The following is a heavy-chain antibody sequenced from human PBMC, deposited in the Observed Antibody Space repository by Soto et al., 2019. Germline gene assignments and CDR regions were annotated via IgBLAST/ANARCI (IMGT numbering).Heavy chain of an antibody. V-gene: IGHV1-58*01. D-gene: IGHD5-12*01. CDR2: IVVGSGNT. CDR3: AAKSVRGYSGYGPGAFDI. J-gene: IGHJ3*02. Sequence: SVKVCCKDSGFTFTSSAVHWVRQARERRLEWIGWIVVGSGNTNYAQKFQERVTITRDMSTSTAYMELSSLRSEDTAVYYCAAKSVRGYSGYGPGAFDIWGQGTMVTVSS. CDR1: GFTFTSSA.